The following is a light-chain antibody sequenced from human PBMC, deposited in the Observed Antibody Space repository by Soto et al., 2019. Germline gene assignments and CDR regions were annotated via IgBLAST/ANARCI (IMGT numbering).Light chain of an antibody. V-gene: IGKV1-9*01. CDR3: HEYTNVWT. J-gene: IGKJ1*01. CDR1: QAITNN. CDR2: EES. Sequence: DIHLTQSPSSLSASVGDRVTITCRASQAITNNLAWYQQKPGNPPRLLIYEESTLHSGVPSRFSGRKVGTQFILTIDSLQPEDFATYYCHEYTNVWTFGQGTKVDIK.